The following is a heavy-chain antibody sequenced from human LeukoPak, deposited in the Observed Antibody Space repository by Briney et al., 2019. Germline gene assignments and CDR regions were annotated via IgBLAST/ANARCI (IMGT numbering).Heavy chain of an antibody. CDR1: GFTFDDYA. J-gene: IGHJ1*01. D-gene: IGHD3-22*01. V-gene: IGHV3-9*03. CDR3: AKGLHYYDSSGYYYSEYFQH. CDR2: ISWNSGSI. Sequence: GGSLRLSCAASGFTFDDYAMHSVRQAPGKGLEWVSGISWNSGSIGYADSVKGRFTISRDNAKNSLYLQMNSLSAEDMALYYCAKGLHYYDSSGYYYSEYFQHWGQGTLVTVSS.